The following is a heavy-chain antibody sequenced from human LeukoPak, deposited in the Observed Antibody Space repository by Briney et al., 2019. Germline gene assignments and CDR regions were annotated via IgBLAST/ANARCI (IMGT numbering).Heavy chain of an antibody. CDR1: GYTFTGYY. J-gene: IGHJ3*02. D-gene: IGHD3-16*01. V-gene: IGHV1-69*04. Sequence: ASVKVSCKASGYTFTGYYMHWVRQAPGQGLEWMGRIIPILGIANYAQKFQGRVTITADKSTSTAYMELSSLRSEDTAVYYCARVAELGSTDAFDIWGQGTMVTVSS. CDR2: IIPILGIA. CDR3: ARVAELGSTDAFDI.